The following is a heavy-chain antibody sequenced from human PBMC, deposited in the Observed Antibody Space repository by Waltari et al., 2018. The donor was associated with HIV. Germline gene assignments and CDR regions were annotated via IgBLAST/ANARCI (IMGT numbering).Heavy chain of an antibody. V-gene: IGHV4-59*01. D-gene: IGHD2-15*01. Sequence: QLQLRESGPRLVKPLETLALNCSVSGGSITTYLWNWYRQPPGKGLEWIGYIHSPGRTKYNPSLKSRVTISVDTSKTVFSLQLKSVTAADTAIYYCARGIFGGNPGYWGRGTLITVS. CDR3: ARGIFGGNPGY. CDR2: IHSPGRT. CDR1: GGSITTYL. J-gene: IGHJ4*02.